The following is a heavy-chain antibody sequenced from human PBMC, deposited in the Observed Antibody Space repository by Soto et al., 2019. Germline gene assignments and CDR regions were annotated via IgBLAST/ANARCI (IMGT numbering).Heavy chain of an antibody. CDR3: ARGGAEGYDFWSGYYGDYYYMDV. D-gene: IGHD3-3*01. CDR1: GDSVSSNSAA. CDR2: TYYRSKWYN. J-gene: IGHJ6*03. Sequence: QSQTLSLPCAISGDSVSSNSAAWNWIRQSPSRGLEWLGRTYYRSKWYNDYAVSVKSRITINPDTSKNQFSLQLNSVTPEDTAVYYCARGGAEGYDFWSGYYGDYYYMDVWGKGTTVTVSS. V-gene: IGHV6-1*01.